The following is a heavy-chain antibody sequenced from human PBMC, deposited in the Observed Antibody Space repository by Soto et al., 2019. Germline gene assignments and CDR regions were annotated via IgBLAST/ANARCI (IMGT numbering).Heavy chain of an antibody. Sequence: SGGSLRLSYAASGFNFSSYGMHWVRQAPGKGLEWVAVIWYDGSNKYYADSVKGRFTISRDNAKNSLYLQMNSLRAEDTAVYYCARDREGDTIFGVVIPSLYYYYGMDVWGQGTTVTVSS. J-gene: IGHJ6*02. CDR3: ARDREGDTIFGVVIPSLYYYYGMDV. V-gene: IGHV3-33*01. CDR2: IWYDGSNK. D-gene: IGHD3-3*01. CDR1: GFNFSSYG.